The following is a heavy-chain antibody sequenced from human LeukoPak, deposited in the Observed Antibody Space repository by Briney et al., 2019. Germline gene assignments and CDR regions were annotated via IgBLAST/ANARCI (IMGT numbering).Heavy chain of an antibody. CDR2: IYYSGST. CDR1: GGSISSSSYY. V-gene: IGHV4-39*07. D-gene: IGHD3-10*01. CDR3: AREFTSAGSGVYYFDY. J-gene: IGHJ4*02. Sequence: PSETLSLTCTVSGGSISSSSYYWGWIRQPPGKGLEWIGSIYYSGSTYYNPSLKSRVTISVDTSKNQFSLKLSSVTAADTAVYYCAREFTSAGSGVYYFDYWGQGTLVTVSS.